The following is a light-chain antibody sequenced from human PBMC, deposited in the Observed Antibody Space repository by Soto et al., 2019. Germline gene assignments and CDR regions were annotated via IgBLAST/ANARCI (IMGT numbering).Light chain of an antibody. Sequence: EIVMTQSPATLSLSPGERATLSCRASQSVSSNLACYQQKPGQAPRLLIYGASTRATGISARFSGSGSGTEFTLTISSLQSEDFAVYYCPQYNNWPPYTFCQGTKLEIK. CDR1: QSVSSN. V-gene: IGKV3D-15*01. J-gene: IGKJ2*01. CDR3: PQYNNWPPYT. CDR2: GAS.